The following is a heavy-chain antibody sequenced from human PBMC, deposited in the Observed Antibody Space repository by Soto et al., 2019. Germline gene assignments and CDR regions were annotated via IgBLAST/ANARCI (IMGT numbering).Heavy chain of an antibody. CDR1: GGSFSGYY. CDR3: ARVHCSGGSCLLPY. J-gene: IGHJ4*02. D-gene: IGHD2-15*01. Sequence: SQTLSLTCAVYGGSFSGYYWSWIRKPPGKGLEWIGEINHSGSTNYNPSLKSRVTISVDTSKNQFSLKLSSVTAADTAVYYCARVHCSGGSCLLPYWGQGTLVTVSS. V-gene: IGHV4-34*01. CDR2: INHSGST.